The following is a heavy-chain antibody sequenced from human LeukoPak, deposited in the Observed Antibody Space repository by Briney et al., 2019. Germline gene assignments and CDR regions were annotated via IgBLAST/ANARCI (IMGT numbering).Heavy chain of an antibody. Sequence: SETLSLTCAVYGGSFSGYYWSWIRQHPGKGLEWIGYIYYSGSTYYNPSLKSRVTISVDTSKNQFSLKLSSVTAADTAVYYCARDRIRGYSSGRGIDYWGQGTLVTVSS. CDR2: IYYSGST. D-gene: IGHD6-19*01. CDR1: GGSFSGYY. V-gene: IGHV4-31*11. J-gene: IGHJ4*02. CDR3: ARDRIRGYSSGRGIDY.